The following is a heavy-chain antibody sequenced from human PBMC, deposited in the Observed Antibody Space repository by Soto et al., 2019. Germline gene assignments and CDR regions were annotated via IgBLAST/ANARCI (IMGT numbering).Heavy chain of an antibody. CDR1: GYTFSSHA. D-gene: IGHD2-21*02. CDR2: VSGGNGDT. CDR3: GRGSCTAGPSGDLDY. V-gene: IGHV1-3*01. J-gene: IGHJ4*02. Sequence: QVQLVQSGAEVKEPGASVKLSCKASGYTFSSHAIHWVRQAPGQGLEWMGWVSGGNGDTKYSQKLQGRVTVTRDTSATSVYRELSRLTPEDKAVYYCGRGSCTAGPSGDLDYWGQGTRVTVSS.